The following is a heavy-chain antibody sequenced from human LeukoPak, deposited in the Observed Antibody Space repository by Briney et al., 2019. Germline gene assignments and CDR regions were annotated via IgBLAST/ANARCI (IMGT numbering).Heavy chain of an antibody. Sequence: SVKVSRKASGGTFSSYAISWVRQAPGQGLEWMGGIIPIFGTANYAQKFQGRVTITADESTSTAYMELSSLRSEDTAVYYCASLPEEYSGSYDYWGQGTLVTVSS. V-gene: IGHV1-69*13. CDR1: GGTFSSYA. J-gene: IGHJ4*02. D-gene: IGHD1-26*01. CDR3: ASLPEEYSGSYDY. CDR2: IIPIFGTA.